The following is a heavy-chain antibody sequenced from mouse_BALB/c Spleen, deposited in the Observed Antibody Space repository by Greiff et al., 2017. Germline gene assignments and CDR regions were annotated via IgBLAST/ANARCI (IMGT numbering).Heavy chain of an antibody. J-gene: IGHJ1*01. Sequence: EVNLVESGGGLVKPGGSLKLSCAASGFTFSSYAMSWVRQTPEKRLEWVASISSGGSTYYPDSVKGRFTISRDNARNILYLQMSSLRSEDTAMYYCASRGDWYFDVWGAGTTVTVSS. CDR2: ISSGGST. CDR1: GFTFSSYA. V-gene: IGHV5-6-5*01. CDR3: ASRGDWYFDV.